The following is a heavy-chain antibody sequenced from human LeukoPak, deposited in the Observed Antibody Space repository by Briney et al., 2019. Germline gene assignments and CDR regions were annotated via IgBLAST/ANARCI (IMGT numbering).Heavy chain of an antibody. CDR1: GGTFSSYV. CDR3: ARALLRYCSSTSCYWFDP. V-gene: IGHV1-69*13. Sequence: SVKVSCKASGGTFSSYVISWVRQAPGQGLEWMGGIIPIFGTANYAQKFQGRVTITADESTSTAYMELSSLRSEDTAVYHCARALLRYCSSTSCYWFDPWGQGTLVTVSS. J-gene: IGHJ5*02. D-gene: IGHD2-2*01. CDR2: IIPIFGTA.